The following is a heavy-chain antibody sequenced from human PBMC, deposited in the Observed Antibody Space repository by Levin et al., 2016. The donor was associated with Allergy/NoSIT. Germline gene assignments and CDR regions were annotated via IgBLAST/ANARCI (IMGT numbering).Heavy chain of an antibody. CDR3: ARAHYDSGGSLSFDY. Sequence: SETLSLTCTVSGGSVSSGSFYWSWIRQPPGKGLEWIGYIYYSGSTNYNPSLKSRVAISVDTSKNQFSLKLSSVTAADTAVYYCARAHYDSGGSLSFDYWGQGTLVTVSS. J-gene: IGHJ4*02. CDR2: IYYSGST. D-gene: IGHD3-22*01. V-gene: IGHV4-61*01. CDR1: GGSVSSGSFY.